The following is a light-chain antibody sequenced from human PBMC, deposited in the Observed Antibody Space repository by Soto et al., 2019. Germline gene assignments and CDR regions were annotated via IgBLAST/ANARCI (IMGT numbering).Light chain of an antibody. V-gene: IGKV3-20*01. CDR1: QSVSSSY. Sequence: EIVLTQSPGTLSLSPGERATLSCRASQSVSSSYLAWYQQRPGQAPRLLIYDASSRATGLPDRFTGSGSGTDFTLTISRLEPEDFAVYFCQQYATSPMYTFGQGTKLEIK. CDR2: DAS. CDR3: QQYATSPMYT. J-gene: IGKJ2*01.